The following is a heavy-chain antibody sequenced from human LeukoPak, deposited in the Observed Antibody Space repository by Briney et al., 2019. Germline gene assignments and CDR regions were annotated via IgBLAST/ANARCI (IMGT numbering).Heavy chain of an antibody. CDR1: GGSFSGYY. CDR3: AREEYGSTVTNY. Sequence: KPSETLSLTCAVYGGSFSGYYWSWIRQPPGKGLEWIGEINHSGSTNYNPSPKGRVTISVDTSKNQFSLKLSSVTAADTAVYYCAREEYGSTVTNYWGQGTLVTVSS. D-gene: IGHD4-17*01. J-gene: IGHJ4*02. V-gene: IGHV4-34*01. CDR2: INHSGST.